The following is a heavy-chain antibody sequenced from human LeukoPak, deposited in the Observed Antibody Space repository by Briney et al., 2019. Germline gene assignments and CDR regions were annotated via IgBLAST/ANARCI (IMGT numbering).Heavy chain of an antibody. Sequence: GGSLRLSCVTYGITFSNYYMHWVRQVPGEGLVWVSHIIQDGSVTSYADSVKGRFTISRDNAKDTVYLQLNNLRAEDTAVYYCATDDYRGLGYWGQGTLVTDSS. J-gene: IGHJ4*02. V-gene: IGHV3-74*01. CDR3: ATDDYRGLGY. CDR2: IIQDGSVT. D-gene: IGHD3-16*01. CDR1: GITFSNYY.